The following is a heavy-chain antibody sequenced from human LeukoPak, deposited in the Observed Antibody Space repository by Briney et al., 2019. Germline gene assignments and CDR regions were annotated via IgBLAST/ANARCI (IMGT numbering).Heavy chain of an antibody. J-gene: IGHJ4*01. V-gene: IGHV3-30*02. CDR1: GFTFSSYG. Sequence: PGGSLRLSCAASGFTFSSYGMHWVRQAPGKGLEWVAFIRYDGSNKYYADSVKGRFTISRDNSKSTLYLQMNSLRAEDTAVYYCAKNILKYSSSHGAFDYRGQGNLVNGSS. CDR3: AKNILKYSSSHGAFDY. CDR2: IRYDGSNK. D-gene: IGHD6-6*01.